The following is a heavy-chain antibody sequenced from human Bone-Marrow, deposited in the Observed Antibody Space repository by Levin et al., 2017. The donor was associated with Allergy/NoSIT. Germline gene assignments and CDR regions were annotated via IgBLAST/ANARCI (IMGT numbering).Heavy chain of an antibody. V-gene: IGHV2-70*11. CDR1: GFSLSTSGMC. D-gene: IGHD5-18*01. CDR2: IDWDDDK. J-gene: IGHJ6*02. CDR3: ARNTHHGLSYGYNYGMDV. Sequence: SGPTLVKPTQTLTLTCTFSGFSLSTSGMCVSWIRQPPGKALEWLARIDWDDDKYYSTSLKTRLTISKDTSKNQVVLTMTNMDTVDTAKYYGARNTHHGLSYGYNYGMDVWGQGTTVTVSS.